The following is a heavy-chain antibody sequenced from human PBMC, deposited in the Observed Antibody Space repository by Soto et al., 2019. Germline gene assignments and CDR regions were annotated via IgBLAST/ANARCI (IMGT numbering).Heavy chain of an antibody. CDR3: AKYYYGSGSIRAFDI. D-gene: IGHD3-10*01. CDR2: IYSGGST. V-gene: IGHV3-66*01. CDR1: GFTVSNNY. Sequence: GGSLRLSCAASGFTVSNNYMSWVRQAPGKGLEWVSVIYSGGSTYYADSVKGRFTISRDNSKNMLYLQMNSLRAEDTAVYYCAKYYYGSGSIRAFDIWGQGTMVTVSS. J-gene: IGHJ3*02.